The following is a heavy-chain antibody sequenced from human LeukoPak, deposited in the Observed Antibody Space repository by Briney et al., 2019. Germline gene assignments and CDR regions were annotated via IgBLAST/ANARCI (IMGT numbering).Heavy chain of an antibody. J-gene: IGHJ3*02. CDR1: GCTFTSNY. CDR2: IYPRDGST. D-gene: IGHD2-2*01. V-gene: IGHV1-46*01. CDR3: ATGTAAAYAFDI. Sequence: ASVKVSCKASGCTFTSNYIHWVRQAPGQGLEWMGMIYPRDGSTSYAQKFQGRVTVTRDTSTSTVHMELSGLRSEDTAVYYCATGTAAAYAFDIWGQGTMVTVSS.